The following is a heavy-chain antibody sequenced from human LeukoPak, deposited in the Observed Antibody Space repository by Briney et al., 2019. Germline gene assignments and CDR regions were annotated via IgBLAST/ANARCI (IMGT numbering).Heavy chain of an antibody. Sequence: GGSLRLSCAASGFTFSSYAMSWVRQAPGKGLEWVSAISGSGGSTYYADSVKGRFTISRDNSKNTLYLQMNSLRAEDTAVYYCAKVQTVTPREYYFDYWGQGTLVTVSS. CDR2: ISGSGGST. CDR3: AKVQTVTPREYYFDY. D-gene: IGHD4-17*01. V-gene: IGHV3-23*01. CDR1: GFTFSSYA. J-gene: IGHJ4*02.